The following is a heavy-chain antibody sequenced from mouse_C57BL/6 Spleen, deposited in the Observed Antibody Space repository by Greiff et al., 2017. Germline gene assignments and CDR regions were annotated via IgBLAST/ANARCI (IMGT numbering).Heavy chain of an antibody. J-gene: IGHJ4*01. Sequence: EVKLMESGGGLVQPGGSMKLSCAASGFTFSDAWMDWVRQSPEKGLEWVAEIRNKANNHATYYAESVKGRFTISRDDSKSSVYLQMNSLRAEDTGIYYCTREYGYDEAMDYWGQGTSVTVSS. D-gene: IGHD2-2*01. V-gene: IGHV6-6*01. CDR1: GFTFSDAW. CDR2: IRNKANNHAT. CDR3: TREYGYDEAMDY.